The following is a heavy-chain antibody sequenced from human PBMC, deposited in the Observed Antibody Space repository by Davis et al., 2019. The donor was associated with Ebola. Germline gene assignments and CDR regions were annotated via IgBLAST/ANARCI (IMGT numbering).Heavy chain of an antibody. D-gene: IGHD3-10*01. CDR2: IIPRLDTT. J-gene: IGHJ4*02. Sequence: SVKVSCKASGYTFTNNDINWVRLATGQGLEWMGEIIPRLDTTQYAQKFQGKVTITADEVTSTAYMELERLRSEDTAIYYCASGEFVDFWGQGTLVTVSS. CDR3: ASGEFVDF. V-gene: IGHV1-69*13. CDR1: GYTFTNND.